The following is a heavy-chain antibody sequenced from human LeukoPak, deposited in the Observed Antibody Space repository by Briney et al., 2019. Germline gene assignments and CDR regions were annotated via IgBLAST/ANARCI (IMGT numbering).Heavy chain of an antibody. CDR3: ARGVGRVVVTAPPFDY. CDR1: GYRFIGYY. V-gene: IGHV1-2*02. CDR2: INPNSGGT. Sequence: ASVKVSCKASGYRFIGYYMQWVRQAPGQGLEWMGWINPNSGGTNYAQKFQGRVTMTRATSISTAYMELSRLRSDDTAVYYCARGVGRVVVTAPPFDYWGQGTLVTVSS. J-gene: IGHJ4*02. D-gene: IGHD2-21*02.